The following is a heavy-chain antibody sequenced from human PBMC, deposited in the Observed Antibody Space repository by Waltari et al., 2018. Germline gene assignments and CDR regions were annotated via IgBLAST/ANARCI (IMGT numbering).Heavy chain of an antibody. CDR2: IHGTGKT. CDR1: GDSVSNTYW. J-gene: IGHJ4*02. V-gene: IGHV4-4*02. Sequence: QLQLQQSGPGLVKPSESLFPSCAVSGDSVSNTYWLSWVRQPPGKGLEWIGQIHGTGKTNYNPSLESRVTVSMDTSNNQFSLRVTSPTAADTAVYFCARDRGRGLYLDSWGQGTLVTVS. D-gene: IGHD1-26*01. CDR3: ARDRGRGLYLDS.